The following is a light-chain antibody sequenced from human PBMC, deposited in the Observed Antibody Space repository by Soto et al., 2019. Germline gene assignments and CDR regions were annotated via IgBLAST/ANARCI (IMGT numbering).Light chain of an antibody. CDR1: QSLLHSNGYNY. CDR3: MQARRPSLT. Sequence: DIVMTQSPLSLPVTPGEPASISCRSSQSLLHSNGYNYLDWDLQKPGQSPQLLIYLGSNRASGVPDRFSGSGSGTDFTLEISRVESEDGGVYYGMQARRPSLTFDGGIKVEIK. V-gene: IGKV2-28*01. J-gene: IGKJ4*01. CDR2: LGS.